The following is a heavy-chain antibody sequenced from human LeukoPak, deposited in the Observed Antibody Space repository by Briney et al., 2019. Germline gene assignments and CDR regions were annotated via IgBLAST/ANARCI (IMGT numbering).Heavy chain of an antibody. CDR3: AKDYGYGDYGYYYYYMDV. CDR2: IWYDGSNK. D-gene: IGHD4-17*01. J-gene: IGHJ6*03. V-gene: IGHV3-33*06. CDR1: GFTFSSYG. Sequence: GRSLRLSGAASGFTFSSYGMHWVRQAPGKGLEWVAVIWYDGSNKYYADSVKGRFTISRDNSKNTLYLQMNGLRAEDTAVYYCAKDYGYGDYGYYYYYMDVWGKGTTVTVSS.